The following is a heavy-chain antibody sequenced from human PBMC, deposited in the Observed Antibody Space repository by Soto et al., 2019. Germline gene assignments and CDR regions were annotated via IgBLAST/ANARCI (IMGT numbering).Heavy chain of an antibody. D-gene: IGHD3-10*01. CDR2: IKSKTDGGTT. Sequence: EVQLVESGGGLVKPGGSLRLSCAASGFTFSNAWMSWVRQAPGKGLEWVGRIKSKTDGGTTDYAAPVKGRFTISTDDSKNTLDLQMNSPKTEDTAVYYCTTRSITMVRGVIINFDSWGQGTLVTVSS. CDR3: TTRSITMVRGVIINFDS. CDR1: GFTFSNAW. V-gene: IGHV3-15*01. J-gene: IGHJ4*02.